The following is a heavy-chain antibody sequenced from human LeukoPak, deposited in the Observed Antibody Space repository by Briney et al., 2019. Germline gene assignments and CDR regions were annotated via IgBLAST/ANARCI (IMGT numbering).Heavy chain of an antibody. V-gene: IGHV1-8*01. J-gene: IGHJ4*02. CDR3: ARGRGIMITFGGVIFSFGPDY. Sequence: ASVKVSCKASGYTFTSYDINWVRQATGQGLEWMGWMNPNSGNTGYAQKFQGRVTMTRNTSISTAHMELSSLRSEDTAVYYCARGRGIMITFGGVIFSFGPDYWGQGTLVTVSS. CDR1: GYTFTSYD. CDR2: MNPNSGNT. D-gene: IGHD3-16*02.